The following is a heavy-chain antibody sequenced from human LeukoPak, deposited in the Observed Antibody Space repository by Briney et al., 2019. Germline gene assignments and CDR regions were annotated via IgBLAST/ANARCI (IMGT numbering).Heavy chain of an antibody. D-gene: IGHD5-12*01. J-gene: IGHJ5*02. V-gene: IGHV3-7*04. CDR2: IKNDGSEK. Sequence: PGGSLRLSCAAPGFTLRCSWMTWVRQAPEKGLEWVANIKNDGSEKYYVDSVKGRFTISRDNAKNSLNLQMNSLRAEDTAVYFCARATLYSANCFDPWGQGTLVTVSS. CDR1: GFTLRCSW. CDR3: ARATLYSANCFDP.